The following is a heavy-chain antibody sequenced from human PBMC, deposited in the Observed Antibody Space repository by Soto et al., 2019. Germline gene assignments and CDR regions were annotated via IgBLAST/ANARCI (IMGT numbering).Heavy chain of an antibody. CDR3: ARGFGYYDSSGPFDY. CDR2: INHSGST. V-gene: IGHV4-34*01. D-gene: IGHD3-22*01. Sequence: PSETLSLTCAVYGGSFSGYYWSWIRQPPGKGLEWIGEINHSGSTNYNPSLKSRVTISVGTSKNQFSLKLSSVTAADTAVYYCARGFGYYDSSGPFDYWGQGTLVTVSS. CDR1: GGSFSGYY. J-gene: IGHJ4*02.